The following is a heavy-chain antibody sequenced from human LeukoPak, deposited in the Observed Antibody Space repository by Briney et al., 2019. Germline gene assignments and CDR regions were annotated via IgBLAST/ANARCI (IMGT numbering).Heavy chain of an antibody. CDR3: ARAGYDFWSGYRNWFDP. V-gene: IGHV4-34*01. Sequence: SETLSLTCAVSGGSISSGGYSWSWIRQPPGKGLEWIGEINHSGSTNYNPSLKSRVTISVDTSKNQFSLKLSSVTAADTAVYYCARAGYDFWSGYRNWFDPWGQGTLVTVSS. CDR1: GGSISSGGYS. D-gene: IGHD3-3*01. J-gene: IGHJ5*02. CDR2: INHSGST.